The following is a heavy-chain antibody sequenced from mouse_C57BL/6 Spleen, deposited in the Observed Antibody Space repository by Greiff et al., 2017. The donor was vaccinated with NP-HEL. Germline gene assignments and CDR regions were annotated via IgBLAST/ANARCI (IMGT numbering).Heavy chain of an antibody. V-gene: IGHV1-26*01. D-gene: IGHD2-4*01. CDR3: ARGLRRGNAMDY. J-gene: IGHJ4*01. Sequence: EVQLQQSGPELVKPGASVKISCKASGYTFTDYYMNWVKQSHGKSLEWIGDINPNNGGTSYNQKFKGKATLTVDKSSSTAYMELRSLTSEDSAVYYCARGLRRGNAMDYWGQGTSVTVSS. CDR2: INPNNGGT. CDR1: GYTFTDYY.